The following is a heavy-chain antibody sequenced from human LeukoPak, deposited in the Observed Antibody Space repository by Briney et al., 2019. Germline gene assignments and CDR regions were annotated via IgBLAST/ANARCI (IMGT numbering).Heavy chain of an antibody. V-gene: IGHV3-30*18. D-gene: IGHD2-15*01. J-gene: IGHJ6*03. CDR2: ISYDGGNK. CDR3: AKEGYCSGGSCPYYYYYYYMDV. CDR1: GFTFRNHG. Sequence: GRSLRLSCAYSGFTFRNHGMHWVRQAPGKGLEWVALISYDGGNKYYADSVKGRFTISRDNSQDTLYLQMNSLRAEDTAVYYCAKEGYCSGGSCPYYYYYYYMDVWGKGTTVTVSS.